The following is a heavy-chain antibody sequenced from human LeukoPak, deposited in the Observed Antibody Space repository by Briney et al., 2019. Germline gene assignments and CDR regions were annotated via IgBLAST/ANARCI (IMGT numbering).Heavy chain of an antibody. CDR1: GGSFSGYY. Sequence: SGTLSLTCAVYGGSFSGYYWSWIRQPPGKGLEWIGEINHSGSTNYNPSLKSRVTISVDTSRNQFSLKLSSVTAADTAVYYCARDLETYYDFWSGYYTSNWFDPWGQGTLVTVSS. J-gene: IGHJ5*02. CDR2: INHSGST. V-gene: IGHV4-34*01. CDR3: ARDLETYYDFWSGYYTSNWFDP. D-gene: IGHD3-3*01.